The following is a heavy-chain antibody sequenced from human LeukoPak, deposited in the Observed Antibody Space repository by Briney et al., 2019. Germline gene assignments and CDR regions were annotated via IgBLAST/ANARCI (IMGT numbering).Heavy chain of an antibody. J-gene: IGHJ3*02. V-gene: IGHV3-30*02. CDR1: GFTFRKYG. Sequence: PGGSLRLSCVASGFTFRKYGMHWVRQAPGKGLEWVSFIRSDGNENHHADTVKGRFTISRDNSKNTLYLQMNSLRVEDTALYYCANVAPDATSEAFDMWGQGTMVTVSS. CDR2: IRSDGNEN. D-gene: IGHD2-2*01. CDR3: ANVAPDATSEAFDM.